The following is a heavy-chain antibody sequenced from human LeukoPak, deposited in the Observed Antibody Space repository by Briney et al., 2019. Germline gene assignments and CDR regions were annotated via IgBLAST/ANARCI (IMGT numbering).Heavy chain of an antibody. J-gene: IGHJ6*03. CDR3: ARAQGFTYYDFWSGSPYYYYYIDV. CDR1: GGTFSSYA. V-gene: IGHV1-69*05. CDR2: IIPIFGTA. D-gene: IGHD3-3*01. Sequence: SVKVSCKASGGTFSSYAISWVRQAPGQGLEWMGGIIPIFGTANYAQKFQGRVTITTDESTSTAYMELSSLRSEDTAVYYCARAQGFTYYDFWSGSPYYYYYIDVWGKGTTVTVSS.